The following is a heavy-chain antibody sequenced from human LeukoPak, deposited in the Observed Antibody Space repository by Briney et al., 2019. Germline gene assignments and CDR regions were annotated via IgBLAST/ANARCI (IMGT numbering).Heavy chain of an antibody. CDR1: GFTDSNNY. CDR3: ARDPRAMVRGLNGFDY. V-gene: IGHV3-53*01. J-gene: IGHJ4*02. D-gene: IGHD3-10*01. Sequence: PGGSLRLSWAASGFTDSNNYKTWVRQAPGKGLEWVSVIYSGGSTYYADSVKGRFTISRDNSKNTLYLQMNSLRAEDTAVYYCARDPRAMVRGLNGFDYWGQGTLVTVSS. CDR2: IYSGGST.